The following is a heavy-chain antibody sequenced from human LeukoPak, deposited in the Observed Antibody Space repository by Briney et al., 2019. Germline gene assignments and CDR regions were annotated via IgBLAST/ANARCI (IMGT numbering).Heavy chain of an antibody. J-gene: IGHJ4*02. CDR3: ARRAGPSITSRFDY. Sequence: SETLSLTCTVSGGSISSYYWSWIRQPPGKGLEWIGYIYYSGSTNYNPSLKSRVTISVDTSKNQFSLKLSSVTAADTAVYYCARRAGPSITSRFDYWGQGTLVTVSS. CDR2: IYYSGST. V-gene: IGHV4-59*08. D-gene: IGHD1-14*01. CDR1: GGSISSYY.